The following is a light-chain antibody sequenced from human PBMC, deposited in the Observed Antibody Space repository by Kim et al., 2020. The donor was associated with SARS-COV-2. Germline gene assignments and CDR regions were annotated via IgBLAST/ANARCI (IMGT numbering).Light chain of an antibody. Sequence: VSPGERAHLSCSASGSVSSNVSWDKQKPGQAPRFLFYGASSRATGIPARFSGSGSGTEITLTITSLQSEDFAVYYCKQYNNCPRTFGQGTKVDIK. CDR2: GAS. J-gene: IGKJ1*01. CDR1: GSVSSN. CDR3: KQYNNCPRT. V-gene: IGKV3-15*01.